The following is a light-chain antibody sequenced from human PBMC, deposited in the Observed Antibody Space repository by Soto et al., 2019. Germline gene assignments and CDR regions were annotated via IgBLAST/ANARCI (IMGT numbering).Light chain of an antibody. Sequence: DIQMTQSPSTLSASVGDRVTITCRASQSINRWLAWYQQKPGKAPKLLIYTTSVLERGVPSRFSGSGSGTEFTLTISSLQPDDFATYYCQQYDSDLWTFGQGTKVDIK. V-gene: IGKV1-5*03. CDR3: QQYDSDLWT. CDR2: TTS. CDR1: QSINRW. J-gene: IGKJ1*01.